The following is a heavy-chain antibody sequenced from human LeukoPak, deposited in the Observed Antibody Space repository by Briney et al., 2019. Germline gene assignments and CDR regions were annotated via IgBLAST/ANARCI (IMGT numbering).Heavy chain of an antibody. CDR3: ARTPYNNYYYYMDV. CDR1: GGTFTSYA. CDR2: IIPIFGTA. D-gene: IGHD3-10*01. Sequence: SVKVSCKASGGTFTSYAISWVRQAPGQGLEWMGGIIPIFGTANYAQKFQGRVTITADESTSTAYMELSSLRSEDTAVYYCARTPYNNYYYYMDVWGKGTTVTVSS. V-gene: IGHV1-69*01. J-gene: IGHJ6*03.